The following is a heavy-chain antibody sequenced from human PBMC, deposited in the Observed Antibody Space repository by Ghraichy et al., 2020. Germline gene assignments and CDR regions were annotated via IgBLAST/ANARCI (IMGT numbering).Heavy chain of an antibody. CDR1: GITFSDHY. J-gene: IGHJ4*02. Sequence: GGSLRLSCAGSGITFSDHYMDWVRQAPGKGLEWVARTRNKANSDTTEYAASVKGRFIVSRDDSKNSLYLQMNSLKTDDTAVYFCTRDRRGGDYDFGFDYWGQGTLVTVSS. V-gene: IGHV3-72*01. CDR3: TRDRRGGDYDFGFDY. CDR2: TRNKANSDTT. D-gene: IGHD2-21*02.